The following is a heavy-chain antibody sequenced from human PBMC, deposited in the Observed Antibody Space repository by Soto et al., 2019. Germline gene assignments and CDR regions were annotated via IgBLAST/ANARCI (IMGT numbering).Heavy chain of an antibody. V-gene: IGHV1-18*01. Sequence: QVHLVQSGAEVKKPGASVKVSCKGSGYGFTTYGITWVRQAPGQGLERMAWISAHNGNTNYAQKLQGRVTGTRDTSPSAAYMELRILSSDDTAVYYCARGRYWDYWRQGALVTVSS. CDR3: ARGRYWDY. CDR2: ISAHNGNT. CDR1: GYGFTTYG. D-gene: IGHD2-8*02. J-gene: IGHJ4*02.